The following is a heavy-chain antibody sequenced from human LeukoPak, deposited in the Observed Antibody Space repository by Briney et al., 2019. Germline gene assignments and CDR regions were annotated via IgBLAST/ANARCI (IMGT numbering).Heavy chain of an antibody. CDR1: GFTFSSYA. Sequence: GGSLRLSCTASGFTFSSYAMTWVRQAPGRGLEWVSAFSATDGSAQYAESVEGRFTISRDNSKNTLFLQMNSLGAEDTAVYYCARAKIAAAGTGAFDVWGQGTLVTVSS. J-gene: IGHJ3*01. CDR2: FSATDGSA. D-gene: IGHD6-13*01. V-gene: IGHV3-23*01. CDR3: ARAKIAAAGTGAFDV.